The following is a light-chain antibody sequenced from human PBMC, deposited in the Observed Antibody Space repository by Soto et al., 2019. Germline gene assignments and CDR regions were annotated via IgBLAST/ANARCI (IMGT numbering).Light chain of an antibody. CDR1: SSDVGGYEY. CDR2: DVS. CDR3: YSYSTSGIHYV. J-gene: IGLJ1*01. Sequence: QSALTQPASVSGCPGQSITISCAGSSSDVGGYEYVSWYQQHPGRAPKLIIYDVSNRPSGVSNRFSGAKSGNTASLTISGLQADDEADYYCYSYSTSGIHYVFGDGTKVTAL. V-gene: IGLV2-14*03.